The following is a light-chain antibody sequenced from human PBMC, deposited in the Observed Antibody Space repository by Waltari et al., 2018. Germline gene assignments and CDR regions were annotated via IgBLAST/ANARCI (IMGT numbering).Light chain of an antibody. CDR1: GSNIGAGYD. CDR2: GSS. Sequence: QSVLTQPPSVSGAPGQRVTISCTGSGSNIGAGYDVHWYQHLPRAAPKLLIYGSSSRPLGVPDRVLGSTSGTSASLAITGLQAEDEGDYYCQSYDTSLSVVFGGGTKLTVL. J-gene: IGLJ3*02. V-gene: IGLV1-40*01. CDR3: QSYDTSLSVV.